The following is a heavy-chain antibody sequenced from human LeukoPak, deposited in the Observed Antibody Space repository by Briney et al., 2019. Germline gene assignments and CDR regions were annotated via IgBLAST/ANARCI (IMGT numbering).Heavy chain of an antibody. CDR1: GFTFSSYW. CDR2: IKQDGSEK. Sequence: SGGSLRLSCAASGFTFSSYWMSWVRQAPGKGLEWVANIKQDGSEKYYVDSVKGRFTISRDNAKNSLYLQMNSLRAEDTAVYYCAREGRRSIVGALGVFDIWGQGTMVTVSS. J-gene: IGHJ3*02. D-gene: IGHD1-26*01. V-gene: IGHV3-7*01. CDR3: AREGRRSIVGALGVFDI.